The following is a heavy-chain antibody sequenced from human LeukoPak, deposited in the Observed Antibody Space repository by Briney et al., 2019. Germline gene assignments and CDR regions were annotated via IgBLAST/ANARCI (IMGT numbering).Heavy chain of an antibody. CDR1: GFTFGRYS. CDR2: ISSSSTYI. CDR3: ASLHDIVVIPDATIDY. D-gene: IGHD2-2*01. Sequence: PGGSLRLSCAASGFTFGRYSMNWVRQAPGKGLEWVSCISSSSTYIYYADSVKGRFTISRDNAKNSLYLQMNSLRAEDTAVYYCASLHDIVVIPDATIDYRGQGTLVTVSS. J-gene: IGHJ4*02. V-gene: IGHV3-21*01.